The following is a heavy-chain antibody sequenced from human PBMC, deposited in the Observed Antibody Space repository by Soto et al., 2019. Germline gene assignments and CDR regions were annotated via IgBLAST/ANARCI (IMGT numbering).Heavy chain of an antibody. D-gene: IGHD3-10*01. CDR3: SHSVLRFFDY. Sequence: QVTLKESGPPLVKPTQILTLTCTFSGFSLTTSGVGVGWIRQPPGKALEWLALIFWDDDKRYNPSLRSRLTITKDTSKIQVVLTMTNMDPVDTATYYCSHSVLRFFDYWGQGALVTVSS. V-gene: IGHV2-5*02. J-gene: IGHJ4*02. CDR2: IFWDDDK. CDR1: GFSLTTSGVG.